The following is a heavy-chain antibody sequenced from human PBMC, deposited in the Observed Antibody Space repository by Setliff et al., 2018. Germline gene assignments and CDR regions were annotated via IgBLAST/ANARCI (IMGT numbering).Heavy chain of an antibody. D-gene: IGHD3-3*01. V-gene: IGHV4-34*01. CDR3: ARAYTPWSGSPRRYFDY. J-gene: IGHJ4*02. CDR2: IDQGGST. Sequence: PSETLSLTCAVYGGSFSDSHWSWIRQPPGKGLEWIGEIDQGGSTNYNPSLKSRVTISLDTSKNQFSLKLASMTAADTAVYFCARAYTPWSGSPRRYFDYWGQGALVTVSS. CDR1: GGSFSDSH.